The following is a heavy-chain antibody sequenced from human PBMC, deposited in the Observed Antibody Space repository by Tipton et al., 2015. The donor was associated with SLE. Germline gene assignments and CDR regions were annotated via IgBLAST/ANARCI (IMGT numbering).Heavy chain of an antibody. Sequence: TLSLTCAVSGYSISSAYYWGWIRQPPGKGLEWIGSMYHSGSTYYSPSLKSRVTISVDTSKNQFFLKLSSVTAADTAVYYCARGSDFWSGYSYYMDVWGKGTTVTVSS. V-gene: IGHV4-38-2*01. D-gene: IGHD3-3*01. J-gene: IGHJ6*03. CDR3: ARGSDFWSGYSYYMDV. CDR1: GYSISSAYY. CDR2: MYHSGST.